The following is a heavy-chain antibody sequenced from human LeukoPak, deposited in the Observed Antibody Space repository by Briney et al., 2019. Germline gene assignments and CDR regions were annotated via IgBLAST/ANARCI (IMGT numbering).Heavy chain of an antibody. V-gene: IGHV3-23*01. J-gene: IGHJ4*02. D-gene: IGHD2-8*01. CDR3: AKRGTKGSAYFDY. Sequence: GGSLRLSCAASGFTFSSYAMTWVRQAPGKGLEWVSAISGSGGGAYYADSVKGRFTISRDNSKNTLYLQMNSLRAEDTAGYYCAKRGTKGSAYFDYWGQGTLVNVSS. CDR1: GFTFSSYA. CDR2: ISGSGGGA.